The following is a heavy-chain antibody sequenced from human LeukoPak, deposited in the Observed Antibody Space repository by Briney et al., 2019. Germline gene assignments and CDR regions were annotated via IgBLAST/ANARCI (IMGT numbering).Heavy chain of an antibody. CDR2: ISGSGGST. CDR1: GFTFSSYA. Sequence: HSGGSLRLSCAASGFTFSSYAMSWGRQDPGKGVEWVSAISGSGGSTYYADCVKGRFTISRDNSKNTVYLQMNSLRAEDTAVYYCAKHPRITMIVVVIDLDAFDIWGQGTMVTVSS. J-gene: IGHJ3*02. D-gene: IGHD3-22*01. V-gene: IGHV3-23*01. CDR3: AKHPRITMIVVVIDLDAFDI.